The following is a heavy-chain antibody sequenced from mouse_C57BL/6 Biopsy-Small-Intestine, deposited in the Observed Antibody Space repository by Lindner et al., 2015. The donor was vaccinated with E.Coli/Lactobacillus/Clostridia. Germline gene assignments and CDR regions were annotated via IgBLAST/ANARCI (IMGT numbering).Heavy chain of an antibody. Sequence: VQLQESGPVLVKPGASVKMSCKASGYTFTDYYMNWVKQSHGKSLEWIGVINPYNGGTSYNQKFKGKATLTVDQSSSTAYMQLNSLTSEDSAVYYCARGRDTKAAGYFDVWGTGTTVTVSS. CDR3: ARGRDTKAAGYFDV. J-gene: IGHJ1*03. V-gene: IGHV1-19*01. CDR2: INPYNGGT. D-gene: IGHD1-2*01. CDR1: GYTFTDYY.